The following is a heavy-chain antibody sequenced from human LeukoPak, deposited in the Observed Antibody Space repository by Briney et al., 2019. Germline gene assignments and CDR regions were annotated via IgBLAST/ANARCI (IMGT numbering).Heavy chain of an antibody. V-gene: IGHV1-2*02. CDR3: ARAGVVGATGAAFDI. CDR1: GYTFTGYY. CDR2: INPNSGVT. D-gene: IGHD1-26*01. J-gene: IGHJ3*02. Sequence: ASVKVSCKASGYTFTGYYMHWVRQAPGQGLEWMGWINPNSGVTNYAQKFQGRVTVTRDTSISTAYMELSSLRSDDTAVYYCARAGVVGATGAAFDIWGQGTMVTVSS.